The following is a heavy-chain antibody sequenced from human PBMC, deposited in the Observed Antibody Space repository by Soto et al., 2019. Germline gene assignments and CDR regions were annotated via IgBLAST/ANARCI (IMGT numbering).Heavy chain of an antibody. CDR2: INSDGSST. J-gene: IGHJ6*02. Sequence: GSLRLSCCGSGFTFSRFWVHLVRQAPGKGLVCVSRINSDGSSTTYADSVRGRFTISRDNAKNTLYLQMNSLRAEDTAVYHCAKGLVGYVFGVQDYHYGMDVWGQGTTVTVSS. CDR3: AKGLVGYVFGVQDYHYGMDV. CDR1: GFTFSRFW. V-gene: IGHV3-74*01. D-gene: IGHD2-8*02.